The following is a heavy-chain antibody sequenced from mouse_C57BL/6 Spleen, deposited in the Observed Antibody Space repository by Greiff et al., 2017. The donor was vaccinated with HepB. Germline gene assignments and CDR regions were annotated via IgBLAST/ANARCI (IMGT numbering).Heavy chain of an antibody. D-gene: IGHD4-1*01. CDR2: IYPGDGDT. CDR1: GYAFSSSW. CDR3: ARIPNWDDAMDY. Sequence: QVQLKQSGPELVKPGASVKISCKASGYAFSSSWMNWVKQRPGKGLEWIGRIYPGDGDTNYNGKFKGKATLTADKSSSTAYMQLSSLTSEDSAVYFCARIPNWDDAMDYWGQGTSVTVSS. V-gene: IGHV1-82*01. J-gene: IGHJ4*01.